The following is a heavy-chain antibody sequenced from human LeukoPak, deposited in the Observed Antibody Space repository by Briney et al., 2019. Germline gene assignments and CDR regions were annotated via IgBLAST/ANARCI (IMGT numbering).Heavy chain of an antibody. CDR3: ARQESKYDTPFDY. Sequence: ASVKVSCKASGYTFTSYGISWVRQAPGQGLEWMGCISAYKGNTNYAQKLQGRGTMTTDTSTRTAYMELRSLRSEETAVYYCARQESKYDTPFDYWGQGTLVTVSS. CDR2: ISAYKGNT. J-gene: IGHJ4*02. D-gene: IGHD3-22*01. CDR1: GYTFTSYG. V-gene: IGHV1-18*01.